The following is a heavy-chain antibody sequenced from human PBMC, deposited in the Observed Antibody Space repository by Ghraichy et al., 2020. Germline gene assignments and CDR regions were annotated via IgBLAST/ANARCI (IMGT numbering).Heavy chain of an antibody. J-gene: IGHJ4*02. CDR1: GYTLTELS. CDR3: ATEKWDGGNSRPFDY. Sequence: ASVKVSCKVSGYTLTELSMHWVRQAPGKGLECMGCFDPEDGETIYAQKFQGRVTMTEDTSTDTAYMELSSLRSEDTAVYYCATEKWDGGNSRPFDYWGQGTLVTVSS. V-gene: IGHV1-24*01. CDR2: FDPEDGET. D-gene: IGHD4-23*01.